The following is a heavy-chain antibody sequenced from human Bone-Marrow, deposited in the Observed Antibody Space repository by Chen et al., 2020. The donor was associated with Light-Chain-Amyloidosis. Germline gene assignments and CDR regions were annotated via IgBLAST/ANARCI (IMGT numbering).Heavy chain of an antibody. J-gene: IGHJ4*02. CDR2: VDPEVGKT. Sequence: EVQLAQSGPEVKTTGATVTISCKVSGYTFTDSYFHWVQQAPGQGLEWVGFVDPEVGKTVYAEKFQGRVTITADTSTATVYMQLSSLRSADTAVYYCATEFGITGLGAAYWGQGTLVTVSS. CDR3: ATEFGITGLGAAY. V-gene: IGHV1-69-2*01. CDR1: GYTFTDSY. D-gene: IGHD1-20*01.